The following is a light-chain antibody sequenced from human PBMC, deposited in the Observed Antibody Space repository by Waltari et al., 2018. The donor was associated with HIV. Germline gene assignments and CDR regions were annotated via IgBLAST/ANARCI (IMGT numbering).Light chain of an antibody. Sequence: QSALTQPASVSGSPGQSITISCTGTSNDVGAYDYVSWYQQSPGKVPKLLIYDVYNRPSRSSNRFSGSKSGNTAFLTISGLRAEDEADYYCASFTSGRLNVFGSGTKVTVL. V-gene: IGLV2-14*01. CDR3: ASFTSGRLNV. CDR2: DVY. J-gene: IGLJ1*01. CDR1: SNDVGAYDY.